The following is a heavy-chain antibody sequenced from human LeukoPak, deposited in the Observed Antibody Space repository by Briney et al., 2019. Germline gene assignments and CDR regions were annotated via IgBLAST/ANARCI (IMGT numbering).Heavy chain of an antibody. D-gene: IGHD1-26*01. CDR2: IWFDGSDK. J-gene: IGHJ4*02. Sequence: GGSLRLSCAASGFIFSNYGMHWVRQAPGKGLEWVAGIWFDGSDKFYADSVKGRFTISRDYSKNTLYLQMDSLRVDDTAIYYCAREAGGGRYFRTLDYWGQGTLVTVSS. CDR3: AREAGGGRYFRTLDY. CDR1: GFIFSNYG. V-gene: IGHV3-33*01.